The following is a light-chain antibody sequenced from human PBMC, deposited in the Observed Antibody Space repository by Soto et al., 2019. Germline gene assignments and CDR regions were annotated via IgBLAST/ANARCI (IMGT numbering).Light chain of an antibody. Sequence: QMTQSPSSLSASVGDRITITCRASRDIGSDLSWYQQKRGKAPKLLIYVVSSLQSGVPSRFSGSGSGTDCTRTIRSLQPEDFATDYCQQSHSIPLTFGQGTQVDIK. CDR2: VVS. J-gene: IGKJ1*01. V-gene: IGKV1-39*01. CDR3: QQSHSIPLT. CDR1: RDIGSD.